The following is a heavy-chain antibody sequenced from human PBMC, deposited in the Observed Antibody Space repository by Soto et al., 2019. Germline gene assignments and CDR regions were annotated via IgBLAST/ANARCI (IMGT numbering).Heavy chain of an antibody. CDR2: IYYSGST. J-gene: IGHJ3*02. Sequence: QVQLQESGPGLVKPSQTLSLTCTVSGGSISSGGYYWSWIRQHPGKGLEWIGYIYYSGSTYYNPYLKSRVTISVDTSKNQFSLKLSSVTAADTAVYYCARAPVIYYYDSSGYYFYAFDIWGQGTMVTVSS. CDR3: ARAPVIYYYDSSGYYFYAFDI. V-gene: IGHV4-31*03. D-gene: IGHD3-22*01. CDR1: GGSISSGGYY.